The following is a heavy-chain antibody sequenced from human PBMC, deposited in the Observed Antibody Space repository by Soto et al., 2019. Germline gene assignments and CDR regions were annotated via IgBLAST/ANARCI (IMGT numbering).Heavy chain of an antibody. J-gene: IGHJ6*02. V-gene: IGHV1-2*04. CDR1: GYTFTGYY. Sequence: ASVKVSCKASGYTFTGYYMHWVRQAPGQGLEWMGWINPNSGGTNYAQKFQGWVTMTRDTSISTAYMELSRLRSDDTAVYYCAREVNTVDASYYYYGMDVWGQGTTVTVSS. CDR3: AREVNTVDASYYYYGMDV. D-gene: IGHD4-17*01. CDR2: INPNSGGT.